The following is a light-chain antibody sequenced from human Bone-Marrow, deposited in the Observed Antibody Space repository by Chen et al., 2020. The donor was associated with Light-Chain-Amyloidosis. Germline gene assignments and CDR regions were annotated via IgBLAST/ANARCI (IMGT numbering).Light chain of an antibody. V-gene: IGLV3-21*03. Sequence: SYVLTQPPSVSVAPGKTARITCGGNNIGSKSMHWYQQKPGQAPVLVVYDDSDRPSGIPARISGSNSGNTATLTISRVEAGDEADYYCQVWDSSSDLRVFGGGTRLTVL. CDR2: DDS. CDR1: NIGSKS. CDR3: QVWDSSSDLRV. J-gene: IGLJ3*02.